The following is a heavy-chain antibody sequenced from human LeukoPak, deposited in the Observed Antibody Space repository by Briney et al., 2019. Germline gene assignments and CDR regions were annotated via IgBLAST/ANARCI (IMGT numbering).Heavy chain of an antibody. V-gene: IGHV1-2*06. Sequence: ASVKVSCTASGYTFTGYYMHWVRQAPGQGLEWMGRINPNSGGTNYAQKFQGRVTMTRDTSISTAYMELSRLRSDDTAVYFCAREERFGGAYYFDYWGQGTLVTVSS. CDR2: INPNSGGT. J-gene: IGHJ4*02. D-gene: IGHD3-10*01. CDR1: GYTFTGYY. CDR3: AREERFGGAYYFDY.